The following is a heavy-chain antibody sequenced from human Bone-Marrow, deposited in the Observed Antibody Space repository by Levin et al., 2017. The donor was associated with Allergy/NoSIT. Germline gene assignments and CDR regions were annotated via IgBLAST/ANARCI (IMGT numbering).Heavy chain of an antibody. CDR1: GFNFDNYA. Sequence: PGGSLRLSCATSGFNFDNYAVHWVRQIPGKGLEWVSGLYLDGSGTGYADSVKGRFTISRDTAKKFLYLQMNSLRPEDTALYYCVKDLLPGGADVWGQGTTVTVSS. J-gene: IGHJ6*02. CDR2: LYLDGSGT. V-gene: IGHV3-9*01. CDR3: VKDLLPGGADV. D-gene: IGHD4-17*01.